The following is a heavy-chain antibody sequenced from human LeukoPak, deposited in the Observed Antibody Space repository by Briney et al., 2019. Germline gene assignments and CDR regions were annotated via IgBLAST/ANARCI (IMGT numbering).Heavy chain of an antibody. J-gene: IGHJ1*01. D-gene: IGHD3-22*01. CDR2: INSDEST. Sequence: AGSLRLSCAASGFTFSTYWMHWVRQAPGKGLVWVSRINSDESTNYADSVKGRFTISRDNAKNTVSLQMNSLRHEDTGVYYCARAPSEIGGYYPEYFRHWGQGTLVSVSS. CDR3: ARAPSEIGGYYPEYFRH. V-gene: IGHV3-74*01. CDR1: GFTFSTYW.